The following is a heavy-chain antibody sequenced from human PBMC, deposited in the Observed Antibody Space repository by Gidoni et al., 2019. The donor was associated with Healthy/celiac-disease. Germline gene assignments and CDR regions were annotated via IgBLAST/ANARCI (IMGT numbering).Heavy chain of an antibody. J-gene: IGHJ6*03. Sequence: QVQLQESGPGLVKPSETLSLTCTVSGGSISSYYWSWIRQPAGKGLEWIGRIYTSGSTNSNPSLKSRVTMSVDTSKNQFSLKLSSVTAADTAVYYCARGSGYSGYDLGSYYYYYYMDVWGKGTTVTVSS. CDR3: ARGSGYSGYDLGSYYYYYYMDV. CDR1: GGSISSYY. V-gene: IGHV4-4*07. D-gene: IGHD5-12*01. CDR2: IYTSGST.